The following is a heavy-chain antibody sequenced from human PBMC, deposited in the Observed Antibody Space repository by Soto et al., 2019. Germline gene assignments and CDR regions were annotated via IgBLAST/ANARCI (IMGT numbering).Heavy chain of an antibody. CDR2: IYQSGST. J-gene: IGHJ3*02. D-gene: IGHD3-22*01. V-gene: IGHV4-30-2*01. CDR3: ARELLYYDSSGYSWDDAFDI. Sequence: PSETLSLTCAVSGGSLSSSAYSWSWIRQTPGKGLEWIGFIYQSGSTYYNPSLKSRVTLSLDRPKNQISLKLTCVTAADTAVYYCARELLYYDSSGYSWDDAFDIWGQGIMVTVSS. CDR1: GGSLSSSAYS.